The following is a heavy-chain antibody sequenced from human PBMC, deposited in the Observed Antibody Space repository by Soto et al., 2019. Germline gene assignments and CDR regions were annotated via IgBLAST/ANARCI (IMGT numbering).Heavy chain of an antibody. CDR1: GDSISSRSYY. D-gene: IGHD1-26*01. CDR3: ARQQTSVGTQAYFDV. CDR2: IYYSGST. V-gene: IGHV4-39*01. J-gene: IGHJ4*02. Sequence: PSETLTLTCTVTGDSISSRSYYWGWLRQPPGKGLEWIGSIYYSGSTYNNASVRSRVSMSIDTSKDQFSLTLKSVTAAGTALYFCARQQTSVGTQAYFDVWGPGSLVTASS.